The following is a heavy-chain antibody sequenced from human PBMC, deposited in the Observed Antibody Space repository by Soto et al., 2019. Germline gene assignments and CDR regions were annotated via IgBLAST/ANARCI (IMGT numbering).Heavy chain of an antibody. CDR3: AKDIQLVGDYYYGMDV. Sequence: EVQLLESGGGLVQPGGSLRLSCAASGFTFSSYAMSWVRQAPGKGLEWVSAISGSGGSTYYADSVKGRFTISRDNSKNSLYLQMNSLRAEDTALYYCAKDIQLVGDYYYGMDVWGQGTTVTVSS. V-gene: IGHV3-23*01. CDR2: ISGSGGST. D-gene: IGHD6-6*01. CDR1: GFTFSSYA. J-gene: IGHJ6*02.